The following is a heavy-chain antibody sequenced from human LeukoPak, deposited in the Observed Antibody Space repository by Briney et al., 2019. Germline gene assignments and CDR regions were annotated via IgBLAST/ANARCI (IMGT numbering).Heavy chain of an antibody. J-gene: IGHJ4*02. Sequence: GGSLRLSCAASGFTFSSYSMNWVRQAPGKGLEWVSYISDTGSTIYYADSVEGRFTISRDNAKNSLYLQMNSLRAEDTAVYYCAKDGVPSRWFGYNYFDYWGQGTLVTVSS. CDR3: AKDGVPSRWFGYNYFDY. D-gene: IGHD3-10*01. CDR1: GFTFSSYS. CDR2: ISDTGSTI. V-gene: IGHV3-48*04.